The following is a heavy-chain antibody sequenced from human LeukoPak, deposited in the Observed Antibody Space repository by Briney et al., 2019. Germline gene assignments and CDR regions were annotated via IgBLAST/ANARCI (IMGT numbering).Heavy chain of an antibody. V-gene: IGHV4-39*01. J-gene: IGHJ5*02. CDR1: GGSISSSNYY. Sequence: PSETLSLTCTVSGGSISSSNYYWVWIRPPPGKGQEWIGTIHYSGTTYYNTPLESRVTISVDPSKNQFSLKLTSVTAADTSFYYCARHLCSGGSCYSDGWFDPWGQGTLVTVSS. CDR2: IHYSGTT. D-gene: IGHD2-15*01. CDR3: ARHLCSGGSCYSDGWFDP.